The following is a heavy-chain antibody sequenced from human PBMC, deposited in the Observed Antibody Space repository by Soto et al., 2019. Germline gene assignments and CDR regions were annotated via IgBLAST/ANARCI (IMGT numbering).Heavy chain of an antibody. Sequence: EVQLVESGGGLVQPGGSLKLSCAASGFTFSGSAMHWVRQASGKGLEWVGRIRGKANTYATAYAASVTGRFTSSRDDSKNTAYLQMNSLETEDTAIYYCTRQRGSGYWSGMDVWGQGTTVTVSS. CDR2: IRGKANTYAT. D-gene: IGHD3-3*01. J-gene: IGHJ6*02. V-gene: IGHV3-73*01. CDR3: TRQRGSGYWSGMDV. CDR1: GFTFSGSA.